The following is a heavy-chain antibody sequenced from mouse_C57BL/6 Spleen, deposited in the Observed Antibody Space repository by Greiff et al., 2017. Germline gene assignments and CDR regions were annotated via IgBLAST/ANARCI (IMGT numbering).Heavy chain of an antibody. CDR1: GYTFTSYW. J-gene: IGHJ1*03. V-gene: IGHV1-59*01. CDR2: IDPSDSYT. CDR3: AGRDRRFDG. Sequence: QVQLQQPGAELVRPGTSVKLSCKASGYTFTSYWMNWVKQRPGQGLEWIGVIDPSDSYTNYNQKFKGKATLTVDTSSSTAYMQLSSLTSEDSAVYYCAGRDRRFDGWGTGSTVTV.